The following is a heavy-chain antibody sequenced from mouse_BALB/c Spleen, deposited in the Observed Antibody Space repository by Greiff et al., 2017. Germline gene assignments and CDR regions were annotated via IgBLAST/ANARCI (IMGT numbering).Heavy chain of an antibody. J-gene: IGHJ3*01. CDR2: IDPANGNT. CDR3: ARAGYYGSSPFAY. Sequence: VQLKESGAELVKPGASVKLSCTASGFNIKDTYMHWVKQRPEQGLEWIGRIDPANGNTKYDPKFQGKATITADTSSNTAYLQLSSLTSEDTAVYYCARAGYYGSSPFAYWGQGTLVTVSA. D-gene: IGHD1-1*01. V-gene: IGHV14-3*02. CDR1: GFNIKDTY.